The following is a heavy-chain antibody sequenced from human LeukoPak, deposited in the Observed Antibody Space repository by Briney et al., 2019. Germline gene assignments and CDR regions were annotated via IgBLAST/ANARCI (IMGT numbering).Heavy chain of an antibody. CDR3: GKDHFTSSWHADH. J-gene: IGHJ4*02. V-gene: IGHV3-30*02. CDR2: TRFDGVNK. CDR1: GFTFSNYA. D-gene: IGHD6-13*01. Sequence: GGSLRLSCAASGFTFSNYAMHWVRQAPGKGLDWVAFTRFDGVNKYYADSVKGRFTISRDNSKNTLYLQMNSLRTEDTAVYYCGKDHFTSSWHADHWGQGTLVTVSS.